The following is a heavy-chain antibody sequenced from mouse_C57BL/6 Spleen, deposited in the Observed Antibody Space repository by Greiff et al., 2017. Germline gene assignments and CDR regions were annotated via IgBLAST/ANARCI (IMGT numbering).Heavy chain of an antibody. V-gene: IGHV1-39*01. J-gene: IGHJ3*01. D-gene: IGHD2-3*01. CDR2: INPNYGTT. CDR1: GYSFTDYN. CDR3: VRRVAYDDCYEWFAY. Sequence: EVQLQQSGPELVKPGASVKISCKASGYSFTDYNMNWVKQSNGKSLEWIGVINPNYGTTSYNQKFKGKATLTVDQSSSTAYMQLNSLTSEDSAVYYCVRRVAYDDCYEWFAYWGQGTLVTVSA.